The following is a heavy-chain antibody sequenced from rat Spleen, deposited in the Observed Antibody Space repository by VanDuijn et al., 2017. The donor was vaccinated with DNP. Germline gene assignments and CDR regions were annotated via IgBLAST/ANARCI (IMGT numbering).Heavy chain of an antibody. V-gene: IGHV5-31*01. CDR2: ISSSGGST. D-gene: IGHD4-2*01. Sequence: EEQLVESGGDLVQPGRSLKLSCVASGFTFNNHWMTWIRQVPGKGLEWVASISSSGGSTSYNPSLKSRISITRDTSKNQFFLHLNSVTTEDTATYYWSRWSDYFDYWGQGVMVTVSS. CDR1: GFTFNNHW. CDR3: SRWSDYFDY. J-gene: IGHJ2*01.